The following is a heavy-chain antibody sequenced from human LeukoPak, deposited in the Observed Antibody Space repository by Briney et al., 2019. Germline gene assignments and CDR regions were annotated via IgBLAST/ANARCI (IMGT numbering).Heavy chain of an antibody. CDR2: MNPNSGNT. CDR3: ARLPKYSRPLDY. CDR1: AYTFSSYD. V-gene: IGHV1-8*02. J-gene: IGHJ4*02. Sequence: ASVTVSCKASAYTFSSYDINWVRQAPGQGLEWMGWMNPNSGNTAYAQKFQGRVTMSRDTSISTAYMELSSLRSEDTAVYYCARLPKYSRPLDYWGQGTLVTVSS. D-gene: IGHD6-6*01.